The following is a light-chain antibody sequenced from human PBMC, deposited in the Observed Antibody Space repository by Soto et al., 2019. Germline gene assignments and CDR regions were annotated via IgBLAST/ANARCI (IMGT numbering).Light chain of an antibody. CDR1: SSDVGVYNY. CDR2: EVS. Sequence: QSALTQPASVSWSPGQSITISCTGTSSDVGVYNYVSWYQQHPGKAPKLIIYEVSNRPSGVSNRFSGSKSGNTASLTISGLQAEDEADYYCNSYTSKSTGVFGTGTKVTVL. J-gene: IGLJ1*01. V-gene: IGLV2-14*01. CDR3: NSYTSKSTGV.